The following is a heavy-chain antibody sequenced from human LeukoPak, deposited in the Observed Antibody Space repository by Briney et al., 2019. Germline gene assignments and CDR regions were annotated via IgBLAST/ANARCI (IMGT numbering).Heavy chain of an antibody. CDR3: ARAGYSYGNYGMDV. CDR1: GSTFSSYD. Sequence: QSGGSLRLSCAASGSTFSSYDMHWVRQATGKGLEWVSAIGTAGDTYYPGSVKGRFTISRENAKNSLYLQMNSLRAGDTAVYYCARAGYSYGNYGMDVWGQGTTVTVSS. D-gene: IGHD5-18*01. J-gene: IGHJ6*02. CDR2: IGTAGDT. V-gene: IGHV3-13*01.